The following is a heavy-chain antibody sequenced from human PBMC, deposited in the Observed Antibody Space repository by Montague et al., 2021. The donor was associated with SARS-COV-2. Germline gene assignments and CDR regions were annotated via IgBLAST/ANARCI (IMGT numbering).Heavy chain of an antibody. J-gene: IGHJ4*02. V-gene: IGHV3-23*01. CDR2: VSGRDSTT. CDR1: GFAFRAYA. CDR3: FLWVYDFWSGYYRRESGDS. Sequence: SLRLSCAASGFAFRAYALTWVRQAPGKGLEWVSAVSGRDSTTYYADSVKGRFTISRDPSNNTLYLQMNSLRVEDTALYFCFLWVYDFWSGYYRRESGDSWGQGTLVTVSS. D-gene: IGHD3-3*01.